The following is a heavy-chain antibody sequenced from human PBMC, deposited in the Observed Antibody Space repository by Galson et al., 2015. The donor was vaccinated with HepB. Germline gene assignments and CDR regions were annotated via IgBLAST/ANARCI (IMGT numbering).Heavy chain of an antibody. D-gene: IGHD3-22*01. CDR2: ISYDGSNK. V-gene: IGHV3-30*04. CDR3: ARVAAYYYDLSEFGRYFQH. J-gene: IGHJ1*01. CDR1: GFTFSTYA. Sequence: SLRLSCAASGFTFSTYAMHWVRQAPGKGLEWVAGISYDGSNKHYAELLKGRFTISRDNSKSTLSLEMNSLRVEDTAVYYCARVAAYYYDLSEFGRYFQHWGQGTLVTVSS.